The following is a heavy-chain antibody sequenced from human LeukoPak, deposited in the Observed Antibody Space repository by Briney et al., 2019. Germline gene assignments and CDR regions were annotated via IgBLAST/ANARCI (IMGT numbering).Heavy chain of an antibody. CDR3: ARGRMTTSDY. CDR1: GGSISTYY. CDR2: IYPSGST. D-gene: IGHD4-17*01. Sequence: SETLSLTCTVSGGSISTYYWNWIRQPAGKGLEWIGRIYPSGSTNYNPSLKSRVTMSLDTSKNQFSLKLSSVTAADTAVYYCARGRMTTSDYWGQGTLVTVSS. J-gene: IGHJ4*02. V-gene: IGHV4-4*07.